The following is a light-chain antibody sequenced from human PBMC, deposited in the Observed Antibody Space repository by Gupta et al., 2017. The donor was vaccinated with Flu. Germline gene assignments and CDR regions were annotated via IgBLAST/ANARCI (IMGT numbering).Light chain of an antibody. CDR3: SSYTSSSTLNWV. J-gene: IGLJ3*02. CDR2: DVS. V-gene: IGLV2-14*04. CDR1: SDVGGYNY. Sequence: SDVGGYNYVSWYQQHPGKAPKLMIYDVSNRPSGVSNRFSGSKSGNTASLTISGLQAEDEADYYCSSYTSSSTLNWVFGGGTKLNVL.